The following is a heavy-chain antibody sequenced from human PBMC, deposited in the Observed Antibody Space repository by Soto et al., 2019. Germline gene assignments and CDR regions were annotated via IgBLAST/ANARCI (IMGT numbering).Heavy chain of an antibody. CDR2: ISYDGSNK. CDR3: AREISPGSLRRGSGWW. CDR1: GFTFSSYA. V-gene: IGHV3-30-3*01. J-gene: IGHJ4*02. Sequence: QVQLVESGGGVVQPGRSLRLSCAASGFTFSSYAMHWVRQAPGKGLEWVAVISYDGSNKYYADSVKGRFTISRDNSKNTLYLQMNSLRAEDTAVYYCAREISPGSLRRGSGWWWGQGTLVTVSS. D-gene: IGHD6-19*01.